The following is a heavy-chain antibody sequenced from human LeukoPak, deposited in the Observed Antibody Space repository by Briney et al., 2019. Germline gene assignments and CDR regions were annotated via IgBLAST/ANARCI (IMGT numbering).Heavy chain of an antibody. D-gene: IGHD3-10*01. J-gene: IGHJ3*02. V-gene: IGHV3-21*04. CDR2: ISSSSSYI. CDR1: GFTFSSYS. CDR3: AKDRRGGGGDDAFDI. Sequence: GGSLRLSCAASGFTFSSYSMNWVRQAPGKGLEWVSSISSSSSYIYYADSVKGRFTISRDNSKNTLYLQMNSLRAEDTAVYYCAKDRRGGGGDDAFDIWGQGTMVTVSS.